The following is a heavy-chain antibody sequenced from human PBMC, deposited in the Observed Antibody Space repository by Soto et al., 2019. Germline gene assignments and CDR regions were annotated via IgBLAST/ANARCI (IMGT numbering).Heavy chain of an antibody. Sequence: QVQLQESGPGLVKPSGTLSLTCAVSGGSISSSNWWGWVRLPPGKGLEWIGEIYHSGSTNYNPSLKSRVTISIDKSKNQFSLKLSSVTAADTAVYYCASRTGDFAIWFDPWGQGTLVTVSS. D-gene: IGHD4-17*01. J-gene: IGHJ5*02. CDR1: GGSISSSNW. V-gene: IGHV4-4*02. CDR3: ASRTGDFAIWFDP. CDR2: IYHSGST.